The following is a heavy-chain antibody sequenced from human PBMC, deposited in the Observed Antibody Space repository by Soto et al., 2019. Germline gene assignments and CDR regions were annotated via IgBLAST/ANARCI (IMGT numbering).Heavy chain of an antibody. CDR1: GFTFTSFY. Sequence: QVQLMQSGAEVKKPGASVKVSCKASGFTFTSFYIHRVRQVPGQGLEWMGIINPSGDTTSYTEKFQGRLTLTRDTSTSTVYMELSSLRSEDTAVYFCARGLGSGSYHSPSGYWGQGTLVTVSS. J-gene: IGHJ4*02. CDR2: INPSGDTT. D-gene: IGHD1-26*01. CDR3: ARGLGSGSYHSPSGY. V-gene: IGHV1-46*03.